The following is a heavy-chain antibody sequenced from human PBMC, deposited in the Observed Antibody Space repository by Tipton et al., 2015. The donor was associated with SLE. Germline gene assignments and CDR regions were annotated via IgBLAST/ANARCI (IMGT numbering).Heavy chain of an antibody. D-gene: IGHD3-3*01. J-gene: IGHJ2*01. CDR1: GGSMSRHY. Sequence: TLSLTCSVSGGSMSRHYWNWIRQPPGKGPEWIGYIYYNGDTNYNPSLRSRVTISVDTSKNQVSLKMNSVTAADTAVYFCARRVDFCSRWFFDVWGRGTLVTVSP. CDR2: IYYNGDT. V-gene: IGHV4-59*11. CDR3: ARRVDFCSRWFFDV.